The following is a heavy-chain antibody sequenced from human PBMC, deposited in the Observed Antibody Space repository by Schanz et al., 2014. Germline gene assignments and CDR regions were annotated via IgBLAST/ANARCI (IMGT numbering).Heavy chain of an antibody. Sequence: EVQLVESGGGLVQPGGSLRLSCGGSGFTFSKYWMSWVRQAPGKGLEWVSTISASGGSTYYADSVKGRFTISRDNSKNILYLQMNSLRAEDTAVYYCAREQIMAAAGLVDYWGHGTLVTVSS. D-gene: IGHD6-13*01. V-gene: IGHV3-23*04. CDR3: AREQIMAAAGLVDY. CDR2: ISASGGST. CDR1: GFTFSKYW. J-gene: IGHJ4*01.